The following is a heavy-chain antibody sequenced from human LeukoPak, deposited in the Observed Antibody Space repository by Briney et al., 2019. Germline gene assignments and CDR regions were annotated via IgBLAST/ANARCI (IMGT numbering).Heavy chain of an antibody. CDR3: ARGGTPGYSTGWIDY. J-gene: IGHJ4*02. CDR2: LYGGGST. V-gene: IGHV3-53*05. CDR1: GFTVSSNY. Sequence: GGSLRLSCAASGFTVSSNYMSWVRQAPGKGLEWVSVLYGGGSTYYADSVKGRFTISRDNPKNTLYLQMNSLRGEDTAVYYCARGGTPGYSTGWIDYWGQGTLVTVSS. D-gene: IGHD6-19*01.